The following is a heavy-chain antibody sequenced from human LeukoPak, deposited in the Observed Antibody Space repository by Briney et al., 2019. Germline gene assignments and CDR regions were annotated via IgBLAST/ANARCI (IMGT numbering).Heavy chain of an antibody. V-gene: IGHV3-23*01. CDR3: AKDQYCTSTSCYVGY. CDR2: ISGSGGST. CDR1: GFTFSSYA. Sequence: GGSLRLSCAASGFTFSSYAMSWVRQAPGKGLEWVSAISGSGGSTYYADSVKGRFTISRDNSKNTLYLQMNSLGAEDTAVYYCAKDQYCTSTSCYVGYWGQGTLVTVSS. J-gene: IGHJ4*02. D-gene: IGHD2-2*01.